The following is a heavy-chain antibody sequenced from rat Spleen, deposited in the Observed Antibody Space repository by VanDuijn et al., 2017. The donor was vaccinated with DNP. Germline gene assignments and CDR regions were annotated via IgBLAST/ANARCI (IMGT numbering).Heavy chain of an antibody. V-gene: IGHV5S13*01. J-gene: IGHJ4*01. CDR1: GFTFSNFP. CDR3: ARHRTIMPYYYAMDA. D-gene: IGHD1-12*01. CDR2: ISTSGGYT. Sequence: EVQLVESGGGLVQPGRSLKLSCAASGFTFSNFPMAWVRQAPTKGLEWVATISTSGGYTYYRDSVKGRFTISRDNAKNTQYLQMDSLRSEDTATYYCARHRTIMPYYYAMDAWGQGASVTVSS.